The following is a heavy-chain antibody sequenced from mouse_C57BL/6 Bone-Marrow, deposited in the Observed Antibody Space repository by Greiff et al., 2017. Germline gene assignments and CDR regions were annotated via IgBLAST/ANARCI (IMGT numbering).Heavy chain of an antibody. CDR2: IHPNSGST. D-gene: IGHD1-1*01. CDR3: ARYTTVVAKEAWFAY. V-gene: IGHV1-64*01. Sequence: QVQLQQPGAELVKPGASVQLSCKASGYTFTSYWMHWVKQRPGQGLEWIGMIHPNSGSTNYNAKFKSKATLTVDKSSSTAYMQLSSLTSEDSAVYYCARYTTVVAKEAWFAYWGQGTLVTVSA. J-gene: IGHJ3*01. CDR1: GYTFTSYW.